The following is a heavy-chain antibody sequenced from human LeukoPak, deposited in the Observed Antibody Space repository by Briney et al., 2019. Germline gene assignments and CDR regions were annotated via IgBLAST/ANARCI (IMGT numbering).Heavy chain of an antibody. V-gene: IGHV3-7*01. CDR2: IKQDGSEK. CDR1: GFTFSTYL. J-gene: IGHJ4*02. CDR3: AREGYDFWSGYSFYFDY. Sequence: GGSLRLSCAASGFTFSTYLMSWVRQAPGKGLEWVANIKQDGSEKYYVDSVKGRFTISRDNAKNSLYLQMNSLRAEDTAVYYCAREGYDFWSGYSFYFDYWGQGTLVTVSS. D-gene: IGHD3-3*01.